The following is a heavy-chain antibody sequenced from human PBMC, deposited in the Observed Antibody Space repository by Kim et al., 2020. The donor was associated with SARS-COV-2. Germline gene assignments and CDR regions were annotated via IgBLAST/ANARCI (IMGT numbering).Heavy chain of an antibody. V-gene: IGHV3-7*03. CDR2: IKQDGNEK. D-gene: IGHD1-7*01. CDR3: ARVNSGLDY. J-gene: IGHJ4*02. Sequence: GGSLRLSCAASGFTFSSYSMRWVRQAPGKGLEWVGNIKQDGNEKHYVDSVEGRFTISRDNAKNSLYLQMDSLRAEDTAVYYCARVNSGLDYWGRGTLVTVSS. CDR1: GFTFSSYS.